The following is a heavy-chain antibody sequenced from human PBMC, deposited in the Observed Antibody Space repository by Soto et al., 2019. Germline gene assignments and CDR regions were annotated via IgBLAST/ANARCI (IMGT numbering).Heavy chain of an antibody. CDR1: GFTFSNDA. Sequence: EVQLLESGGGLVQPGGSLRLACAASGFTFSNDAMTWVRQAPGKGLECVSTINTSGGNTHYADSVKGRFSVSRDNSKDTLSLQMNSRKDDDTSVYYCTKDWQQDSWGQGTLVTVSS. D-gene: IGHD6-13*01. J-gene: IGHJ4*02. V-gene: IGHV3-23*01. CDR3: TKDWQQDS. CDR2: INTSGGNT.